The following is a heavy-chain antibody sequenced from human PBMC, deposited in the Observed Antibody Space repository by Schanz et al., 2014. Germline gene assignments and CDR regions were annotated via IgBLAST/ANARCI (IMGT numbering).Heavy chain of an antibody. V-gene: IGHV3-74*01. CDR1: GFTFSSYW. CDR3: ERATYYHVSGSYYGNFDS. D-gene: IGHD3-10*01. J-gene: IGHJ4*02. CDR2: IQSDGSIT. Sequence: EVQLVESGGGVVHPGGSLRLSCAASGFTFSSYWMHWVRQAPGKGLVWVSRIQSDGSITTYADSVKGRFAISRDNAKNTLYLQMNSLGAEDTAVYYCERATYYHVSGSYYGNFDSWGQGTLVTVSS.